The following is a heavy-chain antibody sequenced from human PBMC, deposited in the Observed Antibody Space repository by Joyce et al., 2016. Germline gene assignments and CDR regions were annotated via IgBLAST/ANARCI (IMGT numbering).Heavy chain of an antibody. CDR2: ITGSGSYV. J-gene: IGHJ5*02. Sequence: EVQLVESGGGLVKPGGSLRLSCAASGFIFSDYYMNWVRQVTGRGPEWVSFITGSGSYVYYADSVKGRFTISRDNAKNTLFLEMNSLRDEDTAMYYCARRGGGFSYGLGGFDPWGQGTLVTVSS. CDR1: GFIFSDYY. D-gene: IGHD5-18*01. CDR3: ARRGGGFSYGLGGFDP. V-gene: IGHV3-21*01.